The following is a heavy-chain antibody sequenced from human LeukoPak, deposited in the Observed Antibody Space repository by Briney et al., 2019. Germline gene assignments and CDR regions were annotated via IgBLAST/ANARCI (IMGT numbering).Heavy chain of an antibody. CDR1: GFTFSNAW. D-gene: IGHD3-9*01. V-gene: IGHV3-15*01. CDR2: IKSKTDGGTT. J-gene: IGHJ4*02. Sequence: PGGSLRLSCAASGFTFSNAWMSWVRQAPGKGLEWVGRIKSKTDGGTTDYAAPVKGRFTISRDDSKNTLYLQMNSLKTEDTAVYYGTTDLGTRYDILTGYYNQNYWGQGTLVTVSS. CDR3: TTDLGTRYDILTGYYNQNY.